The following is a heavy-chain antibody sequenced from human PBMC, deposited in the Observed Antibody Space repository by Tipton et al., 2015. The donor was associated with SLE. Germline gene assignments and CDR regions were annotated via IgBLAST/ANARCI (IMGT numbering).Heavy chain of an antibody. CDR1: GFTFSSYE. D-gene: IGHD6-19*01. CDR3: ASEVYSSGWSRDAFDI. CDR2: ISSSGSTI. J-gene: IGHJ3*02. V-gene: IGHV3-48*03. Sequence: SLRLSCAASGFTFSSYEMNWVRQAPGKGLEWVSYISSSGSTIYYAVSVKGRFTISRDNAKNSLYLQMNSLRAEDTAVYYCASEVYSSGWSRDAFDIWGQGTMVTVSS.